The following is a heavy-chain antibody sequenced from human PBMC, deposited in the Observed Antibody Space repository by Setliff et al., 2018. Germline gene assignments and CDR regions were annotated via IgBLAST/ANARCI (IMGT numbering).Heavy chain of an antibody. CDR1: GGSIRSGSYY. CDR2: IYTSGST. J-gene: IGHJ6*03. D-gene: IGHD3-3*01. CDR3: ARMSGFQYMDV. Sequence: SETLSLTCTVSGGSIRSGSYYWNWIRQAAGKGLEWLGHIYTSGSTKYSPSLESRVTISVDTSKNQFSLSLSSVTAADTAVYYCARMSGFQYMDVWGKGTTVTVSS. V-gene: IGHV4-61*09.